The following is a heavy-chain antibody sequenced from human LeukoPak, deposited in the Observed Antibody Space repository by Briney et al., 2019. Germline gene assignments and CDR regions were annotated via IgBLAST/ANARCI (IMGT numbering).Heavy chain of an antibody. Sequence: SQTLSLTRTVSGDSISGGSYCWSWIRQPAGNGLEWIGRIYTSGSTDYNPSLKSRVTISVDTSKNQFSLILSSVTAADTAVYYCARYCSSSSCPPPRDAFDIWGQGTIVTVSS. CDR3: ARYCSSSSCPPPRDAFDI. J-gene: IGHJ3*02. D-gene: IGHD2-2*01. CDR1: GDSISGGSYC. V-gene: IGHV4-61*02. CDR2: IYTSGST.